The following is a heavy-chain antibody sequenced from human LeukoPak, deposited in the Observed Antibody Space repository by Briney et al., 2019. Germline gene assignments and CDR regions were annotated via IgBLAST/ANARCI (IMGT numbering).Heavy chain of an antibody. J-gene: IGHJ4*02. CDR2: IIPIFGTA. CDR1: GGTFSSYA. Sequence: ASVTVSCKASGGTFSSYAISWVRQAPGQGLEWMGGIIPIFGTANYAQKFQGRVTITTDESTSTAYMELSSLRSEDTAVYYCARDGELGPFDYWGQGTLVTVSS. V-gene: IGHV1-69*05. CDR3: ARDGELGPFDY. D-gene: IGHD7-27*01.